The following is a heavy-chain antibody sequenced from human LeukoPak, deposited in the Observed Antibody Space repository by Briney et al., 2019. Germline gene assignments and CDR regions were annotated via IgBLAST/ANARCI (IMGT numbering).Heavy chain of an antibody. CDR3: TSRNGSGDY. Sequence: GGSLRLSCAASGFTFSSYWMHWVRQVPGKGLVWVSRINSDGSSTSYADSVKGRFTISRDNAKNTVYLQMNSLRVEDTAVYFCTSRNGSGDYWGQGTPVTVSS. V-gene: IGHV3-74*01. CDR1: GFTFSSYW. D-gene: IGHD3-10*01. CDR2: INSDGSST. J-gene: IGHJ4*02.